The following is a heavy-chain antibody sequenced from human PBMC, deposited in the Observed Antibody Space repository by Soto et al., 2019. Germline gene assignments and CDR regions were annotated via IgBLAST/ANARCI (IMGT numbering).Heavy chain of an antibody. D-gene: IGHD2-2*01. J-gene: IGHJ4*02. CDR3: AHLYQLLFTH. CDR2: IYWDDDK. CDR1: GFSLSTSGVG. V-gene: IGHV2-5*02. Sequence: QITLKESGPTLVKPTQTLTLTCTFSGFSLSTSGVGVGWIRQPPGKALEWLALIYWDDDKRYSPSLKSRLTXXXXXXXXXXXXXXXXXXXVDTATYYCAHLYQLLFTHWGQGTLVTVSS.